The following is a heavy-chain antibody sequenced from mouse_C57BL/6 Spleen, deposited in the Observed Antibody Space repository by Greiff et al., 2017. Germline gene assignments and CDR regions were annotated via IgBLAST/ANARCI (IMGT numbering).Heavy chain of an antibody. D-gene: IGHD2-1*01. V-gene: IGHV14-3*01. CDR2: IDPANGNT. CDR3: AKGIYYGNYVFDY. Sequence: VHVKQSVAELVRPGASVKLSCTASGFNIKNTYMHWVKQRPEQGLEWIGRIDPANGNTKYAPKFQGKATITADTSSNTAYLQLSSLTSEDTAIYYCAKGIYYGNYVFDYWGQGTTLTVSS. CDR1: GFNIKNTY. J-gene: IGHJ2*01.